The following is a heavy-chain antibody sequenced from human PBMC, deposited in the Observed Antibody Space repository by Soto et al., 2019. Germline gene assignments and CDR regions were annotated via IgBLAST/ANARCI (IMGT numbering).Heavy chain of an antibody. V-gene: IGHV4-31*03. D-gene: IGHD4-17*01. CDR3: ARGGTIDYGEGWFDP. Sequence: QVQLQESGPGLVKPSQTLSLTCTVSGGSISSGGYYWSWIRQHPGKGLEWIGYIYYSGSTNYNPSLKSRVTISVDTSKNQFSLKLSSVTAADTAVYYCARGGTIDYGEGWFDPWGQGTLVTVSS. CDR2: IYYSGST. J-gene: IGHJ5*02. CDR1: GGSISSGGYY.